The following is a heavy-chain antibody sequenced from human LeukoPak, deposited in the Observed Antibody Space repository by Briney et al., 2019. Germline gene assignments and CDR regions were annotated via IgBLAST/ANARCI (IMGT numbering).Heavy chain of an antibody. V-gene: IGHV3-23*01. CDR2: SGSGGGT. CDR1: GFNFGTYA. Sequence: GGSLRLSCAASGFNFGTYAMSWVRQAPGKGLEWVSSSGSGGGTYYADSVKGRFAISRDGSKNTVYLQMNSLRAEDTAVYYCAKDFISQLVPRGSDYWGQGTLVTVSS. J-gene: IGHJ4*02. D-gene: IGHD6-13*01. CDR3: AKDFISQLVPRGSDY.